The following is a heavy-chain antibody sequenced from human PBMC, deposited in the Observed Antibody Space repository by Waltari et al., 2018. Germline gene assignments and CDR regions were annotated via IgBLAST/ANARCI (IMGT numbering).Heavy chain of an antibody. J-gene: IGHJ4*02. Sequence: EVLLMESGGGLLQRGGSLRLSCAASGFAVSSSYMNWVRQAPGRGLEWVSGIHAGGNTYYAYSVQGRFTISRDNSKNTLYLQMNSLRAEDTAVYYCAKDRSYGHSLANWGQGTLVTVSS. CDR3: AKDRSYGHSLAN. CDR2: IHAGGNT. V-gene: IGHV3-53*01. CDR1: GFAVSSSY. D-gene: IGHD4-17*01.